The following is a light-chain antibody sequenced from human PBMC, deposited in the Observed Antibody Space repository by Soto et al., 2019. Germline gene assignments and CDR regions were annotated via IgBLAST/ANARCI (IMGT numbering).Light chain of an antibody. V-gene: IGLV2-8*01. CDR3: SSFAGNNNLV. CDR2: KVS. Sequence: QSALTQPPSASGSPGQSVTISCTGTSSDVGGYNYVSWYQQHPGKAPKLMISKVSKRPSGVPDRFSGSKSGNKASLTVSGLQAEDEADYYCSSFAGNNNLVFGGGTKLTVL. J-gene: IGLJ2*01. CDR1: SSDVGGYNY.